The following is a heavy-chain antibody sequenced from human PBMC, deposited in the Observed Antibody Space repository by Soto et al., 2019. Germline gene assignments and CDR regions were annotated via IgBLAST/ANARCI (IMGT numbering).Heavy chain of an antibody. D-gene: IGHD3-10*01. CDR3: AKNNMRYYLDY. J-gene: IGHJ4*02. CDR2: ISGSGGTT. Sequence: EVQVLESGGGLVQRGGSLRLSCAASGFTFSNYAMSWVRQAPGKGLEWVSSISGSGGTTYYADSVKGRLTLSRDTSNNTLYLQMNSLRVEDTAVYYCAKNNMRYYLDYWGQGTLVTVSS. V-gene: IGHV3-23*01. CDR1: GFTFSNYA.